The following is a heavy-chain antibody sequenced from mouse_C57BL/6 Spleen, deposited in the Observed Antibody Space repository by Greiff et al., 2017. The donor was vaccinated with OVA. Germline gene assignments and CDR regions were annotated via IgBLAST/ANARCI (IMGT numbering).Heavy chain of an antibody. J-gene: IGHJ4*01. CDR2: IRNKANGYTT. V-gene: IGHV7-3*01. Sequence: EVLLVQSGGGLVQPGGSLSLSCAASGFTFTSYCMSWVRQPPGKALEWLGFIRNKANGYTTEYSVSVKGRFINSRDNSKSILYLKMNARRAEDSATYYCARFGSDDYDEYYAMDYWGQGTSVTVSS. D-gene: IGHD2-4*01. CDR1: GFTFTSYC. CDR3: ARFGSDDYDEYYAMDY.